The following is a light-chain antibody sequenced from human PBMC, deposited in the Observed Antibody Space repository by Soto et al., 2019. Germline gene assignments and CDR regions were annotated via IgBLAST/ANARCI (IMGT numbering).Light chain of an antibody. V-gene: IGKV3-20*01. Sequence: EIVLTQSPGTLSLSPGERATLSCRASQSVSSSYLAWYQQKPGQAPRLLIYATSSRAAGIPDRFSGSGSGTDFTLTISSLQSEDFAVYYCQQYNNWPWTFGQGTKVDIK. J-gene: IGKJ1*01. CDR2: ATS. CDR1: QSVSSSY. CDR3: QQYNNWPWT.